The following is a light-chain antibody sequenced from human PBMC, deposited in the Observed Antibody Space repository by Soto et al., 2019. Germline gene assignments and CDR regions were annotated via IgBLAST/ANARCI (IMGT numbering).Light chain of an antibody. CDR2: GAS. V-gene: IGKV3-15*01. Sequence: EIVMTQSPATLSVSPGERATLSCRASQSVSSNLAWYQQKPGQAPRLLIYGASTRATGIPARFSGSGSGTEFTLTISSLQSEDFAVYYCQQYNNWPPYAWWTFGQGTKVDIK. CDR1: QSVSSN. CDR3: QQYNNWPPYAWWT. J-gene: IGKJ1*01.